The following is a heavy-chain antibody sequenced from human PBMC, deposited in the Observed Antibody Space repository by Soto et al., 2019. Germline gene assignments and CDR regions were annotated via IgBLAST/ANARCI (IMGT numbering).Heavy chain of an antibody. V-gene: IGHV3-30*18. CDR2: ISYDGSNK. CDR3: AKDYQSSSASYCGGDCYYVLSYYFDY. CDR1: GFTFSSYG. D-gene: IGHD2-21*02. Sequence: GGSLRLSCAASGFTFSSYGMHWVRQAPGKGLEWVAVISYDGSNKYYADSVKGRFTISRDNSKNTLYLQMNSLRAEDTAVYYCAKDYQSSSASYCGGDCYYVLSYYFDYWGQGTLVTVSS. J-gene: IGHJ4*02.